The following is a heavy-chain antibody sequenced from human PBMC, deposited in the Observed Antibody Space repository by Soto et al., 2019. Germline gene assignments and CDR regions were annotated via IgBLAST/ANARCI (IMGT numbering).Heavy chain of an antibody. V-gene: IGHV3-30-3*01. CDR2: ISYSGSNK. CDR3: ARTPETSGYYYYFDY. Sequence: GGSLRLSCAASGFTFSYYAMHWVRQAPGKGLEWVALISYSGSNKYYADSVKGRFTISRDNSENTLYLQMNSLGTEDTAVYYCARTPETSGYYYYFDYWGQGILVTVSS. CDR1: GFTFSYYA. J-gene: IGHJ4*02. D-gene: IGHD3-22*01.